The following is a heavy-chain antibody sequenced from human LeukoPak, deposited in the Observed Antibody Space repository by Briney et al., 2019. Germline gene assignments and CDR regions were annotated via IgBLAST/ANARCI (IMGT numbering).Heavy chain of an antibody. CDR3: ARVVDGSGSYDNHDSFDI. CDR1: GFTFSDYY. D-gene: IGHD3-10*01. V-gene: IGHV3-11*01. Sequence: GGSLRLSCAASGFTFSDYYMSWIRQAPGKGLEWVSYISGSGSTIFYADSVKGRFTISRDNAKSSLHLQMNSLRAEDTAVYYCARVVDGSGSYDNHDSFDIWGQGTMVTVSS. J-gene: IGHJ3*02. CDR2: ISGSGSTI.